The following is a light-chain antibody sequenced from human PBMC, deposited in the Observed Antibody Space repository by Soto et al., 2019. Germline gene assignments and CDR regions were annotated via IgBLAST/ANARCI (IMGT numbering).Light chain of an antibody. CDR3: QQYNNWPPRT. J-gene: IGKJ1*01. V-gene: IGKV3D-20*01. Sequence: EIVLTQSPSTLSLSPGDRVTLSCGASQSITSTSIAWYQHKPGLAPRLLVYGASRRATGIPDRFSGSGSRTDFTLSISSLQSEDSAVYYCQQYNNWPPRTFGQGTKVAIK. CDR2: GAS. CDR1: QSITSTS.